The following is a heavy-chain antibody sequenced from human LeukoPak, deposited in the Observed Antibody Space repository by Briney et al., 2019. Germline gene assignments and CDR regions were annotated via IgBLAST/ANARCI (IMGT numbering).Heavy chain of an antibody. CDR3: AKDKLSGSTWYYPGWFDP. CDR1: GFTFSSYA. Sequence: GGSLRLSCAASGFTFSSYAMHWVRQAPGKGLEWVAVISYDGSNKYYADSVKGRFTISRDNSKNTLYLQMNSLRAEDTAVYYCAKDKLSGSTWYYPGWFDPWGQGTLVTVSS. D-gene: IGHD6-13*01. J-gene: IGHJ5*02. V-gene: IGHV3-30-3*01. CDR2: ISYDGSNK.